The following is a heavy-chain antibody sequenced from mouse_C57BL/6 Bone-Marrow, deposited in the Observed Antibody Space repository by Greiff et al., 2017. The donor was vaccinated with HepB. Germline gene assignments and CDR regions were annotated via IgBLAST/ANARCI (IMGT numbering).Heavy chain of an antibody. Sequence: QVQLQQPGAELVKPGASVKLSCKASGYTFTSYWMHWVKQRPGQGLEWIGIINPNSGSTNYNEKFKSKATLTVDKSSSTAYMQLSSLTSEDSAVYYGARGYWGYLDVGGKGTRVTVSS. CDR2: INPNSGST. CDR3: ARGYWGYLDV. D-gene: IGHD2-3*01. CDR1: GYTFTSYW. J-gene: IGHJ1*03. V-gene: IGHV1-64*01.